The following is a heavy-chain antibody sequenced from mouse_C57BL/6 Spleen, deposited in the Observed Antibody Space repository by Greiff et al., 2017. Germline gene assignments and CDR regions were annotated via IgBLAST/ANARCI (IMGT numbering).Heavy chain of an antibody. D-gene: IGHD2-12*01. J-gene: IGHJ1*03. CDR3: ARYDFLGYFDV. V-gene: IGHV1-52*01. CDR1: GYTFTSYW. Sequence: QVQLQQPGAELVRPGSSVKLSCKASGYTFTSYWMHWVKQRPIQGLEWIGNIDPSDSETHYNQKFKDKATLTVEKSSSKAYMLLSSLTSEDSAVYYCARYDFLGYFDVWGTGTTVTVAS. CDR2: IDPSDSET.